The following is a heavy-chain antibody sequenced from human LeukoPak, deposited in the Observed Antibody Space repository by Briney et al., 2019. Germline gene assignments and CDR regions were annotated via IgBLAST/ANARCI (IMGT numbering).Heavy chain of an antibody. D-gene: IGHD3-10*01. CDR3: ARDWFNDY. V-gene: IGHV3-48*01. CDR1: GFTFCSNG. CDR2: ISSSSGTI. Sequence: GGSLRLSCAASGFTFCSNGMNWVRQAPGKGLEWVSYISSSSGTIYFADSVKGRFTISRDNAKNPLYLQMNSLRAEDAAVYYCARDWFNDYWGQGTLVTVSS. J-gene: IGHJ4*02.